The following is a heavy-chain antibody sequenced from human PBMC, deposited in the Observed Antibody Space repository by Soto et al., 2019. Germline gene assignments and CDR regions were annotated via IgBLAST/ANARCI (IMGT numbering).Heavy chain of an antibody. CDR3: ATEYYYDSSGHNMQWDN. CDR2: IKSKTDGGTI. D-gene: IGHD3-22*01. V-gene: IGHV3-15*01. Sequence: PGGSLRLSCEVSGLIFSNAWMSWVRQAPGKGLEWVGRIKSKTDGGTIDYAAPVKGRFTVSRDDSKNRLYLQMNSLKTEDTGVYYCATEYYYDSSGHNMQWDNWGQGTLVTVSS. CDR1: GLIFSNAW. J-gene: IGHJ4*02.